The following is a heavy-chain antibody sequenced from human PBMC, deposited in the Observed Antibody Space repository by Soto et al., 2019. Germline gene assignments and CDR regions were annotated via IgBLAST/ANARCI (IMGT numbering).Heavy chain of an antibody. CDR2: INHSGSA. D-gene: IGHD1-26*01. J-gene: IGHJ4*02. Sequence: KGLQWIGQINHSGSANYNPSLKSRVTISVHTSNSQFSLELSSVTAADTAVYYCARGLISGSHYSGGWYYFDSWGQGTQVTGSS. CDR3: ARGLISGSHYSGGWYYFDS. V-gene: IGHV4-34*01.